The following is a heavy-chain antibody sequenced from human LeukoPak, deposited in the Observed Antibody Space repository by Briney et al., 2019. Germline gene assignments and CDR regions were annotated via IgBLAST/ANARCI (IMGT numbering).Heavy chain of an antibody. CDR1: GGSISSSSYY. CDR3: ARLWQNWVDP. CDR2: IYYSGST. J-gene: IGHJ5*02. Sequence: SETLSLTCTVSGGSISSSSYYWGWLRHPPGKGLEWIGSIYYSGSTYYNPSLKSRVTISVDTSKNQFSLKLSSVSAADTAVYYCARLWQNWVDPWGQGTLVTVSS. V-gene: IGHV4-39*01.